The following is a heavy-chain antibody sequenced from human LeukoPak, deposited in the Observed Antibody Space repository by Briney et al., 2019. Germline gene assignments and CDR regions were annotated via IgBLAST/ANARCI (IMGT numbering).Heavy chain of an antibody. CDR3: ARDWDSSGHWYGVGLTGSYV. D-gene: IGHD6-19*01. V-gene: IGHV3-30-3*01. CDR2: ISYDGSNK. CDR1: GFTFSSYA. J-gene: IGHJ4*02. Sequence: GGSLRLSCAASGFTFSSYAMHWVRQAPGKGLEWVAVISYDGSNKYYADSVKGRFTISRDNSKNTLYLQMNSLRAEDTAVYYCARDWDSSGHWYGVGLTGSYVWGQGTLVTVSS.